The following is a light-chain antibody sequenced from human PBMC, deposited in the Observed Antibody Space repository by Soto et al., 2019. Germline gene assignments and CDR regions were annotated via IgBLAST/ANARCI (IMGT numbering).Light chain of an antibody. J-gene: IGLJ3*02. CDR2: LEGSGSY. Sequence: QSVLTQSSSASASLGSSVKLTCTLSSGHSSYIIAWHQQQPGKAPRYLMKLEGSGSYNKGSGVPDRFSGSSSGADRYLTISTLQFEDEADYYCETWDSNTHTVFGGGTKVTVL. CDR1: SGHSSYI. CDR3: ETWDSNTHTV. V-gene: IGLV4-60*02.